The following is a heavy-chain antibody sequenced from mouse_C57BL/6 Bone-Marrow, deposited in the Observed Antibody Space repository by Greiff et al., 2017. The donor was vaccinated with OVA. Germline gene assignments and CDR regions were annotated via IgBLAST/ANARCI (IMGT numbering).Heavy chain of an antibody. J-gene: IGHJ4*01. V-gene: IGHV1-63*01. CDR3: ARGAFAYYAMDY. Sequence: VKLQESGAELVRPGTSVKMSCKASGYTFTNYWIGWAKQRPGHGLEWIGDIYPGGGYTNYNEKFKGKATLTADKSSSTAYMQFSSLTSEDSAIYYCARGAFAYYAMDYWGQGTSVTVSS. CDR1: GYTFTNYW. D-gene: IGHD6-1*01. CDR2: IYPGGGYT.